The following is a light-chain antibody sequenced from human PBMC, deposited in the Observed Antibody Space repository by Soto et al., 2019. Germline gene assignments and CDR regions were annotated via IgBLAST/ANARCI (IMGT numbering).Light chain of an antibody. CDR2: GAS. CDR1: ESVSRN. Sequence: EIVMTQSPATLSVSPGERATLSCRASESVSRNLAWYQQKPGQAPRLLIYGASIRDTGIPVRFSGSGSGTDFTLTISSLQPEDFATYYCQQSYSTPWTFGQGTKVDIK. V-gene: IGKV3-15*01. CDR3: QQSYSTPWT. J-gene: IGKJ1*01.